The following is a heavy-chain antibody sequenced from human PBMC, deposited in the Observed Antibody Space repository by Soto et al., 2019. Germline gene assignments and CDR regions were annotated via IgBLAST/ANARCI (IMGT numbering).Heavy chain of an antibody. CDR2: IIPIFGTA. D-gene: IGHD2-2*01. J-gene: IGHJ5*02. CDR3: ARSGDSVVVPAAPPKSWFDP. Sequence: QVQLVQSGAEVKKPGSSVKVSCKASGGTFSSYAISWVRQAPGQGLEWMGGIIPIFGTANYAQKFQGRVTITADESTSTAYMELSSLRSEDTAVYYCARSGDSVVVPAAPPKSWFDPWGQGTLVTVSA. CDR1: GGTFSSYA. V-gene: IGHV1-69*01.